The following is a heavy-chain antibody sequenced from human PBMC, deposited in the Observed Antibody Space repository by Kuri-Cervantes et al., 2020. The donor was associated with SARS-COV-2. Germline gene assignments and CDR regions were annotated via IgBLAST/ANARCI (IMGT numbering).Heavy chain of an antibody. J-gene: IGHJ4*02. CDR1: SGSISTFY. Sequence: ESLKISCSVSSGSISTFYWSWIRQLPGKRLEWIGYVYYTGVAKYNPSLKSRVTMSVDTSKNQFSLRLSSVTPADTAIYSCARGRPLVDYWGQGTLVTVSS. V-gene: IGHV4-59*01. CDR2: VYYTGVA. CDR3: ARGRPLVDY.